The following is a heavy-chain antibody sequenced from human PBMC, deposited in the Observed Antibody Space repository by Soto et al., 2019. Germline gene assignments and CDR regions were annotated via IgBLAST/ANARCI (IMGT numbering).Heavy chain of an antibody. CDR1: GYSFTSYW. J-gene: IGHJ6*02. CDR3: ASSTVEMATIYYYYGMDV. CDR2: IYPGDSDT. Sequence: GESLKISCKGSGYSFTSYWIGWVRQMPGKGLEWMGIIYPGDSDTRYSPSFQGQVTISADKSISTAYLQWSSLKASDTAMYYCASSTVEMATIYYYYGMDVWGQGTTVTSP. V-gene: IGHV5-51*01. D-gene: IGHD5-12*01.